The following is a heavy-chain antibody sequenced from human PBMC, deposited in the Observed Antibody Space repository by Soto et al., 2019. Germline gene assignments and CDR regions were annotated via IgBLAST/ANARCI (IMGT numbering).Heavy chain of an antibody. CDR3: ARQTRPRNWFDP. CDR2: ISYDGSNK. J-gene: IGHJ5*02. CDR1: GFTFSSYA. V-gene: IGHV3-30-3*01. Sequence: GGSLSLSCAASGFTFSSYAMHWVRQAPGKGLEWVAVISYDGSNKYYADSVKGRFTISRDNSKNTLYLQMNSLRAEDTAVYYCARQTRPRNWFDPWGQGTLVTVSS.